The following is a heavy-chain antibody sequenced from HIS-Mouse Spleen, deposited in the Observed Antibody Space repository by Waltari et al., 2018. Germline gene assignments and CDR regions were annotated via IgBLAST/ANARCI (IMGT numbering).Heavy chain of an antibody. J-gene: IGHJ2*01. CDR3: AREIPYSSSWYDWYFDL. D-gene: IGHD6-13*01. CDR1: GGSISSSSYY. V-gene: IGHV4-39*07. Sequence: QLQLQESGPGLVKPSETLSLTCTVSGGSISSSSYYWGWIRQPPGKGLDGSGSIDSSGSTYCNPSLKSRVTISVDTSKNQFSLKLSYGTAADTAVYYCAREIPYSSSWYDWYFDLWGRGTLVTVSS. CDR2: IDSSGST.